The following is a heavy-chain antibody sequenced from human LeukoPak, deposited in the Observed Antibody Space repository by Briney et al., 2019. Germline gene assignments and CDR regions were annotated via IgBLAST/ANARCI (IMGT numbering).Heavy chain of an antibody. CDR3: ARDCSSTSCQDGYYFDY. CDR2: ISSSSSYI. Sequence: GGSLRLSCAVSGFTFSNAWMSWVRQAPGKGLEWVSSISSSSSYIYYADSVMGRFTISRDNAKNSLYLQMNSLRAEDTAVYYCARDCSSTSCQDGYYFDYWGQGTLVTVSS. CDR1: GFTFSNAW. V-gene: IGHV3-21*01. D-gene: IGHD2-2*01. J-gene: IGHJ4*02.